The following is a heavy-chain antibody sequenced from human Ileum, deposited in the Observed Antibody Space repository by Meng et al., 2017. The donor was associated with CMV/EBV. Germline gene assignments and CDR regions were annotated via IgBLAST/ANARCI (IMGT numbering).Heavy chain of an antibody. CDR2: VFYTGST. Sequence: SETLSLTCTVSGGSFRDYYWTWIRQFPGKGLEWIGYVFYTGSTNYNPSLESRVSLSVDTSKKQFSLTLSAVTAADTAVCYCASHRCSASYYSDYWAQGTLVTVSS. V-gene: IGHV4-59*13. D-gene: IGHD2-2*01. CDR3: ASHRCSASYYSDY. CDR1: GGSFRDYY. J-gene: IGHJ4*01.